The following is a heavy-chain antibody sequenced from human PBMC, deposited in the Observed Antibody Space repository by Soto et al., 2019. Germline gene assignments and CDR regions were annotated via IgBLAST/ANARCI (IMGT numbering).Heavy chain of an antibody. CDR3: ARDRSNYDILTGYPLSYYGMDV. CDR1: GGSISSGGYY. CDR2: IYYSGST. J-gene: IGHJ6*02. V-gene: IGHV4-31*03. D-gene: IGHD3-9*01. Sequence: PSETLSLTCTVSGGSISSGGYYWSWIRQHPGKGLEWIGYIYYSGSTYYNPSLKSRVTISVDTSKNQSSLKLSSVTAADTAVYYCARDRSNYDILTGYPLSYYGMDVWGQGTTVTVSS.